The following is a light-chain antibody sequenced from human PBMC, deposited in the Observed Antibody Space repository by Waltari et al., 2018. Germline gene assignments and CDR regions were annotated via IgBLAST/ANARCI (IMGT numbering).Light chain of an antibody. Sequence: QSALTQPLPVSGALEQSLTISGTGTSSDFGGYAYVSWYQQHPNKAPRLLIDGVRTRPSGISSRFSASKSGNTASLTISGLQSDDESHYYCSSYTRSGARIFGSGTKVTVL. CDR2: GVR. V-gene: IGLV2-14*03. CDR1: SSDFGGYAY. J-gene: IGLJ6*01. CDR3: SSYTRSGARI.